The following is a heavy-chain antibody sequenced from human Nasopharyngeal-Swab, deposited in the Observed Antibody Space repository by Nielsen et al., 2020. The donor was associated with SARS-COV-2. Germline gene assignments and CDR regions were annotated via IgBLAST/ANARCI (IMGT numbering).Heavy chain of an antibody. CDR2: TYRSGSGSA. CDR3: ARIIRRRGWYSHVDY. CDR1: GDSISRSDDN. D-gene: IGHD6-19*01. V-gene: IGHV4-39*07. Sequence: SETLSLTCTVSGDSISRSDDNWGWIRQTPGKGREWNVSTYRSGSGSAYYNPSLKSRVTISIVPSKNLFSLNLKSVTAADTAVYYCARIIRRRGWYSHVDYWGQGTLVTVSS. J-gene: IGHJ4*02.